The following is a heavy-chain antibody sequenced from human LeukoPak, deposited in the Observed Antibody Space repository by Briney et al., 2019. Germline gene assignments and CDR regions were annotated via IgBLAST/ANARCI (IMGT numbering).Heavy chain of an antibody. CDR1: GYTFTGYY. CDR2: IHPHSGGT. J-gene: IGHJ6*03. D-gene: IGHD6-6*01. V-gene: IGHV1-2*06. CDR3: ARDQKRSSSSTYYYYMDV. Sequence: GPSVKVSCKASGYTFTGYYMHWVRQAPGQGLEWMGRIHPHSGGTNYAQQFQGRVTMTRDTSISTAYMELSRLRSDDTAVYYCARDQKRSSSSTYYYYMDVWGKGTTVTVSS.